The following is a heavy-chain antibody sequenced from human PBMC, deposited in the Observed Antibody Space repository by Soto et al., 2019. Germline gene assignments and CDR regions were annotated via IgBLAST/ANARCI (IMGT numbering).Heavy chain of an antibody. CDR2: CRNKANSYTT. V-gene: IGHV3-72*01. CDR3: ARGPDRSGGGTMDY. D-gene: IGHD3-22*01. Sequence: GGSLRLSCAASGFTFSSYAMSWVRQAPGKGLEWVGRCRNKANSYTTAYAASVQGRFTLSRDDSKNSLYLQMNSLKTEDTAVYYCARGPDRSGGGTMDYWGQGT. CDR1: GFTFSSYA. J-gene: IGHJ4*02.